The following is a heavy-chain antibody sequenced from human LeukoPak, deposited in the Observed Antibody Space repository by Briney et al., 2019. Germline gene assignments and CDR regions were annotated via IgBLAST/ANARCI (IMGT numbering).Heavy chain of an antibody. CDR1: GFSFASYV. J-gene: IGHJ5*02. CDR2: IDTIGGGS. V-gene: IGHV3-23*05. Sequence: GGSLRLSCAASGFSFASYVMSWVRQAPGKGLEWVSTIDTIGGGSYYADSVKGRFTISRDNSKNTVSLQMNSLRVDDTAVYYCAKGVTSGAHGPSSWGQGTLFTLSS. CDR3: AKGVTSGAHGPSS. D-gene: IGHD3-10*01.